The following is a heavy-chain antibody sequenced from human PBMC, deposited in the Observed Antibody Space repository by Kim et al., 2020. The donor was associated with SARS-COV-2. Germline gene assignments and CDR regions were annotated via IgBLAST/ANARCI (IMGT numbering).Heavy chain of an antibody. CDR1: GYSFTSYW. Sequence: GESLKISCKGSGYSFTSYWIGWVRQMPGKGLEWMGIIYPGDSDTRYSPSFQGQVTISADKSISTAYLQWSSLKASDTAMYYCARRGYSYGVTDMRVDYWGQGTLVTVSS. D-gene: IGHD5-18*01. V-gene: IGHV5-51*01. J-gene: IGHJ4*02. CDR3: ARRGYSYGVTDMRVDY. CDR2: IYPGDSDT.